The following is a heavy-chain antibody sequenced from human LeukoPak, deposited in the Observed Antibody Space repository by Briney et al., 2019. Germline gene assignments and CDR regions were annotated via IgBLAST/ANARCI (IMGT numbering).Heavy chain of an antibody. V-gene: IGHV4-34*01. J-gene: IGHJ4*02. D-gene: IGHD3-10*01. CDR3: ARQPPHYYGSGSYPY. Sequence: TETLSLTCAVYGGSFSGYYWSWIRQPPGKGLEWIGEINHSGSTNYNPSLKSRVTISVDTSKNQFSLKLSSVTAADTAVYYCARQPPHYYGSGSYPYWGQGTLVTVSS. CDR1: GGSFSGYY. CDR2: INHSGST.